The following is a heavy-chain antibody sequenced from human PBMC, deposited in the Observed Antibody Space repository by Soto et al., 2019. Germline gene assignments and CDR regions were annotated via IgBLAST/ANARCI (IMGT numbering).Heavy chain of an antibody. CDR2: IWYDGSNK. CDR1: GFTFSTYG. V-gene: IGHV3-33*01. CDR3: ARDSHCGYGDY. D-gene: IGHD5-12*01. Sequence: QVQLVESGGGVVQPGRSLRLSCAASGFTFSTYGMHWVRQAPGKGLEWVAVIWYDGSNKYYADSVKGRFTISRDNSKNTLYLQMNSLRAEDTAVCYCARDSHCGYGDYWGQGTLVTVSS. J-gene: IGHJ4*02.